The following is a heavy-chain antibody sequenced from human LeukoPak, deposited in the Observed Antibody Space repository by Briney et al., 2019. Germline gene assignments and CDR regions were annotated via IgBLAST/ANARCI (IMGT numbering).Heavy chain of an antibody. CDR1: GFTFDGYA. CDR3: AKDMRGRWGYYYYGMDV. D-gene: IGHD4-23*01. V-gene: IGHV3-9*01. Sequence: GRSLSLSCAASGFTFDGYAMHWVRQAPGKGLEWVSGISWSSGSIGYADSVKGPFTISRDNAKNSLYLQMNSLRAEDTALYYCAKDMRGRWGYYYYGMDVWGQGTTVTVSS. J-gene: IGHJ6*02. CDR2: ISWSSGSI.